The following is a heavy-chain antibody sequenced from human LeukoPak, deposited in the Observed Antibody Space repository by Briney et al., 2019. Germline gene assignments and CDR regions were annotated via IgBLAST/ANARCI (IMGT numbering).Heavy chain of an antibody. J-gene: IGHJ4*02. Sequence: RPGGSLRLSCAASRFTFSSYAMSWVRQAPGKGLEWVSTMSGSGGSTHYADSAKGRFTISRDNSKNTLYLQMNSLRAEDTAVYYRAKWDFATVVRGVTFFDYWGQGTLVTVSS. V-gene: IGHV3-23*01. D-gene: IGHD3-10*01. CDR1: RFTFSSYA. CDR3: AKWDFATVVRGVTFFDY. CDR2: MSGSGGST.